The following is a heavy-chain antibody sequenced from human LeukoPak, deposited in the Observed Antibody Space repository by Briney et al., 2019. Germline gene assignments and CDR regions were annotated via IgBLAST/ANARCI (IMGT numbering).Heavy chain of an antibody. Sequence: PGGSLRLSCAASGFTFSNSGMHWVRQAPGKGLEWVAFIRYDGSNKYYADSVKGRFTISRDNSKNTLYLQMNSLRAEDTAAYYCAKYPILTHRDPSDAFDIWGQGTMVTVSS. V-gene: IGHV3-30*02. J-gene: IGHJ3*02. CDR1: GFTFSNSG. CDR3: AKYPILTHRDPSDAFDI. D-gene: IGHD3-9*01. CDR2: IRYDGSNK.